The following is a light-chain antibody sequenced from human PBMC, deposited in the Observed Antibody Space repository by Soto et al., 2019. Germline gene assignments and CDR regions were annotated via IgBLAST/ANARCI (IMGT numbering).Light chain of an antibody. V-gene: IGLV1-44*01. CDR3: AAWDGSLSGWV. CDR2: SND. J-gene: IGLJ3*02. CDR1: SSNIGSNT. Sequence: QSVLTRAPSASGTPGQRVTISCSGSSSNIGSNTVSWYQQVPGTAPKVLIYSNDQRPSGVPDRFSGSKSGTSASLAIGGLQSEDESDYYCAAWDGSLSGWVFGGGTKVTVL.